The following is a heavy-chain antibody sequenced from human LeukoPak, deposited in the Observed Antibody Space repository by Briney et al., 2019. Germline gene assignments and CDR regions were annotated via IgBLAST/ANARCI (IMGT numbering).Heavy chain of an antibody. CDR1: GGSISSGGYY. D-gene: IGHD2-8*02. Sequence: PSETLSLTCTVSGGSISSGGYYWSWIRQHPGKGLEWIGYIYYSGSTYYNPSLKSRVTISVGTSKNQFSLKLSSVTAADTAVYYCARDDTVYGMDVWGQGTTVTVSS. J-gene: IGHJ6*02. CDR3: ARDDTVYGMDV. V-gene: IGHV4-31*03. CDR2: IYYSGST.